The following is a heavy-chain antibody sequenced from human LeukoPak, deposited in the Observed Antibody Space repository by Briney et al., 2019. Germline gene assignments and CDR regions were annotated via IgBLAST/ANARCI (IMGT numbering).Heavy chain of an antibody. V-gene: IGHV1-18*01. CDR2: ISACNGNT. CDR3: ARSGSGSYSGWFDP. Sequence: ASVKVSCKASGYTFTSYGISWVRQAPGQGLEWMGWISACNGNTNYAQKLQGRVTMTTDTSTSTAYMELRSLRSDDTAVYYCARSGSGSYSGWFDPWGQGTLVTVSS. CDR1: GYTFTSYG. J-gene: IGHJ5*02. D-gene: IGHD1-26*01.